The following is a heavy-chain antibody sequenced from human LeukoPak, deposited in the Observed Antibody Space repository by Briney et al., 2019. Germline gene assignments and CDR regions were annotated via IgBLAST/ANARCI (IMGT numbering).Heavy chain of an antibody. CDR1: GFTFSTYE. D-gene: IGHD6-13*01. J-gene: IGHJ6*02. CDR3: ARDVRIAAAGTLMTYYYYYGMDV. CDR2: ISSGSSYI. Sequence: GGSLRLSCAASGFTFSTYEMNWVRQAPGKGLEWVSSISSGSSYIYYADSVKGRFTISRDNAKNSLYLQMNSLRAEDTAVYYCARDVRIAAAGTLMTYYYYYGMDVWGQGTTVTVSS. V-gene: IGHV3-21*01.